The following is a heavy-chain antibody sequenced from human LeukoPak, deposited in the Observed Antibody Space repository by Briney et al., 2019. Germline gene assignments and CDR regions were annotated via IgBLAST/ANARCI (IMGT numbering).Heavy chain of an antibody. Sequence: ASVKVSCKASGYTFTSYAMHWVRQAPGQRLEWMGWINAGNGNTKYSQKFQGRVTITADESTSTAYMELSSLRSEDTAVYYCASGGIAVAGTLDYWGQGTLVTVSS. CDR3: ASGGIAVAGTLDY. D-gene: IGHD6-19*01. J-gene: IGHJ4*02. CDR1: GYTFTSYA. V-gene: IGHV1-3*01. CDR2: INAGNGNT.